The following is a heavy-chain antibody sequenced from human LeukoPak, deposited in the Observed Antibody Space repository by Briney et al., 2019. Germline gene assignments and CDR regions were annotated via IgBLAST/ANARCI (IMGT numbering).Heavy chain of an antibody. CDR2: INHSGSA. Sequence: LRLSCAASGFTFSDYYMSWIRQAPGKGLEWIGEINHSGSANYNPSLESRVTISIDTSKNQFSLKLSSVTAADTAVYYCACRELMDVWGQGTTVTVSS. CDR1: GFTFSDYY. CDR3: ACRELMDV. V-gene: IGHV4-34*08. J-gene: IGHJ6*02. D-gene: IGHD1-7*01.